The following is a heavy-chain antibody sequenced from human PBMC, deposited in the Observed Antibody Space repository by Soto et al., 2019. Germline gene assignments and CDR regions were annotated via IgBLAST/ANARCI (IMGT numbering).Heavy chain of an antibody. D-gene: IGHD3-3*01. CDR3: TKQAPDDFWSGIYYYYGLDV. CDR2: IKRESDGETT. Sequence: PGGSLRLSCAASGFSFSNAWMNWVRQVPGKGPEWVGRIKRESDGETTDYTEPVKGRFTISRDDSKTTLYLQMNSLKTEDTVVYYCTKQAPDDFWSGIYYYYGLDVWGQGTTVTVSS. J-gene: IGHJ6*02. V-gene: IGHV3-15*07. CDR1: GFSFSNAW.